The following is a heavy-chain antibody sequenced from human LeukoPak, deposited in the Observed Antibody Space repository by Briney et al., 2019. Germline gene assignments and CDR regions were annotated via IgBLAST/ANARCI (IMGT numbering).Heavy chain of an antibody. CDR1: GYTLTELS. D-gene: IGHD3-16*02. CDR2: FDPEDGET. V-gene: IGHV1-24*01. Sequence: ASVKVSCKVSGYTLTELSMHWVRQAPGKGLEWMGGFDPEDGETIYAQKFQGGVTMTEDTSTDTAYMELSSLRSEDTAVYYCATMGRYESYYDYVWGSYRYRPFDYWGQGTLVTVSS. CDR3: ATMGRYESYYDYVWGSYRYRPFDY. J-gene: IGHJ4*02.